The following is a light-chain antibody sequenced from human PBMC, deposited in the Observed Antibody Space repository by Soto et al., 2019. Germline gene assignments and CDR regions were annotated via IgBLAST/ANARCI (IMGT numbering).Light chain of an antibody. CDR1: QSVSSN. J-gene: IGKJ4*01. CDR3: QQYSFWPS. Sequence: EIVMTQSPATLSVSPGERATLSCRASQSVSSNLAWYQQKPGQAPRLLIYDASTRATDIPARFSGSGSGTEFTLTISSLQSEDFAVYYCQQYSFWPSFGAGTKVEIK. CDR2: DAS. V-gene: IGKV3-15*01.